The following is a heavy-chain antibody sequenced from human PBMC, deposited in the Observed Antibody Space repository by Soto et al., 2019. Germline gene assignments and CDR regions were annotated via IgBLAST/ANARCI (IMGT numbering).Heavy chain of an antibody. V-gene: IGHV5-51*01. CDR3: ARDPSIVVVTGRLYYYYGMDV. Sequence: PGESLKISCKGSGYSFTSYWIGWVRQMPGKGLELMGIIYPGDSDTGYSPSFQGQVAISADKSISTAYLQMNSLRAEDTAVYYCARDPSIVVVTGRLYYYYGMDVWGQGTTVTVSS. J-gene: IGHJ6*02. CDR1: GYSFTSYW. CDR2: IYPGDSDT. D-gene: IGHD2-21*02.